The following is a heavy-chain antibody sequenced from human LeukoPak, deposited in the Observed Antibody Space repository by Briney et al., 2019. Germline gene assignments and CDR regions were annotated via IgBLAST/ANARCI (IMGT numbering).Heavy chain of an antibody. V-gene: IGHV4-59*08. J-gene: IGHJ4*02. CDR1: GGSIGGDH. D-gene: IGHD6-19*01. Sequence: PSETLSLTCTISGGSIGGDHWSWIRQAPGKGLEWIGYISYTGSTSYNPSLRSRVTISLHTSENQFSLRLTSVTAADTAVYYCARAVTDTSMVDSWGQGTLVAVSS. CDR3: ARAVTDTSMVDS. CDR2: ISYTGST.